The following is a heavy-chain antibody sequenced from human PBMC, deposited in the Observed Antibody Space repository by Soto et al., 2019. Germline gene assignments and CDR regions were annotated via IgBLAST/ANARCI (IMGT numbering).Heavy chain of an antibody. J-gene: IGHJ5*02. CDR1: GFTFSSYG. Sequence: HPGGSLRLSCAASGFTFSSYGMHWVRQAPGKGLEWVAVISYDGSNKYYADSVKGRFTISRDNSKNTLYLQMNSLRAEDTAVYYCAKDWGVGYSYGYPWGQGTLVTVSS. D-gene: IGHD5-18*01. CDR3: AKDWGVGYSYGYP. CDR2: ISYDGSNK. V-gene: IGHV3-30*18.